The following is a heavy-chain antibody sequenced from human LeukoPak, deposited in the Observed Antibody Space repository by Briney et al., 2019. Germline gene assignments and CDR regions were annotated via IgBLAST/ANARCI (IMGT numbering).Heavy chain of an antibody. J-gene: IGHJ4*02. Sequence: SETLSLTCTVSGGSISNYYWSWIRQPPGKGLEWIGYIYYSGSTNYNPSLKSRVTISVDTSKNQFSLKLNSVTAADTAVYYCARRAYGSGSFNRYYFDYWGQGTLVAVSS. CDR1: GGSISNYY. V-gene: IGHV4-59*08. D-gene: IGHD3-10*01. CDR3: ARRAYGSGSFNRYYFDY. CDR2: IYYSGST.